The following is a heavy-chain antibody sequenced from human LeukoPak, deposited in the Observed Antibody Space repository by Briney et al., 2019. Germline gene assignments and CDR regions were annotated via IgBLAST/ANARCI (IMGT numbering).Heavy chain of an antibody. CDR2: INHSGST. D-gene: IGHD3-3*01. V-gene: IGHV4-34*01. J-gene: IGHJ4*02. Sequence: PSETLSLTCAVYGGSFSGYYWSWIRQPPGKGLEWMGEINHSGSTNYNPSLKSRVTISVATSKNQFSLKLRSVTAADTAVYYCARGLPAYYDFWSGYYRGYFDYWGQGTLVTVSS. CDR1: GGSFSGYY. CDR3: ARGLPAYYDFWSGYYRGYFDY.